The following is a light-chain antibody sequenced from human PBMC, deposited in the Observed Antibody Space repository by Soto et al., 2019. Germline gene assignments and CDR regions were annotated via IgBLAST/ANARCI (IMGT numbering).Light chain of an antibody. CDR2: AAS. Sequence: EIQVTQSPTSLSASVGERITITCRASRSIGNNLNWYQQRPVKAPQLLIYAASSLQSGVPSRFSGSSSGTDFTLTINGLQPEDFATYYCQQSFSPHIAFGQGTRL. V-gene: IGKV1-39*01. CDR1: RSIGNN. J-gene: IGKJ5*01. CDR3: QQSFSPHIA.